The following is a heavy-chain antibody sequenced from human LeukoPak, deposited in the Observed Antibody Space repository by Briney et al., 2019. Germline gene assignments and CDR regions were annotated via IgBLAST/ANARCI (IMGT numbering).Heavy chain of an antibody. CDR3: ARALEGPMVRGVIGG. CDR2: INHSGMS. D-gene: IGHD3-10*01. V-gene: IGHV4-34*01. CDR1: GGSFSGYY. Sequence: SETLSLTCAVYGGSFSGYYWTWIRQPPGKGLEWIGEINHSGMSAYDPSLKSRVIISVDTSKKQFSLKLTSVTAADTAVYYCARALEGPMVRGVIGGWGQGTLVTVSS. J-gene: IGHJ4*02.